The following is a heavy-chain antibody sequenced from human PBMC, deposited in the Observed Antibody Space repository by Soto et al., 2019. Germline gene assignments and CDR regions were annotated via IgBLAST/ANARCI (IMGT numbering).Heavy chain of an antibody. Sequence: QVQLQESGPGLVKPSGTLSLTCAVSGGSISSGWWTWVRQPPGKGLEWIGEILYSGRTNYNSSLNSRFTISIGKSKKQFSLNLSSVTAADTAVYYCSSRITDAPTWGQGTLVTVSS. J-gene: IGHJ5*02. CDR3: SSRITDAPT. D-gene: IGHD2-2*01. CDR1: GGSISSGW. V-gene: IGHV4-4*02. CDR2: ILYSGRT.